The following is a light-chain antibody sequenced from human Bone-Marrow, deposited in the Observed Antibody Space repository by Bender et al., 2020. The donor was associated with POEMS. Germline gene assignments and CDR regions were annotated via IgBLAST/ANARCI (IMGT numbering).Light chain of an antibody. Sequence: QSALTQPASVSGSPGQSITISCTGASSDVGSYNLVSWYQQYPGKAPKLIIYEVTKRPSGVPDRFSGSRSGNTASLTVSGLQAEDEAEYWCSSFTSSSAHVLFGGGTKLTVL. CDR1: SSDVGSYNL. V-gene: IGLV2-14*02. J-gene: IGLJ2*01. CDR2: EVT. CDR3: SSFTSSSAHVL.